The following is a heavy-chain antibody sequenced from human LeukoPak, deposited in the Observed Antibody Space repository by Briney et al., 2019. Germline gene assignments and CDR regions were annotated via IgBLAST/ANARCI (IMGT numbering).Heavy chain of an antibody. Sequence: ASVKVSCKASGYTFTGYYMHWVRQAPGQGLEWMGWINPNSGNTGYAQKFQGRVTMTRNTSISTAYMELSSLRSEDTAVYYCARVRFGELLWGQGTLVTVSS. J-gene: IGHJ4*02. CDR2: INPNSGNT. D-gene: IGHD3-10*01. V-gene: IGHV1-8*02. CDR1: GYTFTGYY. CDR3: ARVRFGELL.